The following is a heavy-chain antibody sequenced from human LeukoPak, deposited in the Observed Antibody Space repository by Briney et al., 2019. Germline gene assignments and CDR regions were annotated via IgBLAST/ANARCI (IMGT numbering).Heavy chain of an antibody. CDR2: ISGSGGST. J-gene: IGHJ4*02. Sequence: GGSLRLSCAASGFTFSSYAMSWVRQAPGKGLEWVSAISGSGGSTYYADSVKGRFTTSRDNSENTLYLQMNSLRAEDTAVYYCANWDLQGNWNDGNFDYWGQGTLVTVSS. CDR1: GFTFSSYA. D-gene: IGHD1-1*01. V-gene: IGHV3-23*01. CDR3: ANWDLQGNWNDGNFDY.